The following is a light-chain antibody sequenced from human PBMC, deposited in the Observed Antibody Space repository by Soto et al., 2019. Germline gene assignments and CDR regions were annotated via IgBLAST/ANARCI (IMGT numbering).Light chain of an antibody. V-gene: IGLV2-14*03. CDR1: SNDVGGYKY. CDR3: SSYSRTNILSYV. CDR2: EVN. Sequence: QSALTQPASVSGAPGQSITISCTGTSNDVGGYKYVSWYQQRPGTAPKLIMFEVNNRPSGVSDRFSGSRSANTASLTISGLQAQDEADYYCSSYSRTNILSYVFGTGTKVTVL. J-gene: IGLJ1*01.